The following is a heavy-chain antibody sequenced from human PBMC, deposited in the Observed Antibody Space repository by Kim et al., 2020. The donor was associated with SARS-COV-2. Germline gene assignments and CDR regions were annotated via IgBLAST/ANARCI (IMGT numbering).Heavy chain of an antibody. D-gene: IGHD3-10*01. CDR2: INHSGST. CDR1: GGSFSGYY. Sequence: SETLSLTCAVYGGSFSGYYWSWIRQPPGKGLEWIGEINHSGSTNYNPSLKSRVTISVDTSKNQFSLKLSSVTAADTAVYYCARGAGGYPRYYYGSGSYYDWGQGTLVTVSS. J-gene: IGHJ4*02. CDR3: ARGAGGYPRYYYGSGSYYD. V-gene: IGHV4-34*01.